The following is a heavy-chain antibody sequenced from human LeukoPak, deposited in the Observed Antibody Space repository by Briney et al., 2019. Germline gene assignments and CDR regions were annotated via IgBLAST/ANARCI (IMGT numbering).Heavy chain of an antibody. CDR2: ISWNSGSI. V-gene: IGHV3-9*01. CDR3: AKGQYYDSSGYPFDY. CDR1: GFTFDDYA. J-gene: IGHJ4*02. Sequence: GGSLRLSCAASGFTFDDYAMHWVRQAPGKGLEWVSGISWNSGSIGYADSVKCRFTISRDNAKNSLYLQMNSLRAEDTALYYCAKGQYYDSSGYPFDYWGQGTLVTVSS. D-gene: IGHD3-22*01.